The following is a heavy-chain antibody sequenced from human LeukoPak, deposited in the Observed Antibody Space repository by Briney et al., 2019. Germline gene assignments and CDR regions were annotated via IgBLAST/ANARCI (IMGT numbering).Heavy chain of an antibody. CDR1: GYTFTSYD. CDR3: ARGLGAPSYYYYYYGMDV. CDR2: MNPNSGNT. Sequence: ASVQVSCKASGYTFTSYDINWVRRATGQGLEWMGWMNPNSGNTGYAQKFQGRVTMTRNTSISTAYMELSSLRSEDTAVYYCARGLGAPSYYYYYYGMDVWGQGTTVTVSS. V-gene: IGHV1-8*01. J-gene: IGHJ6*02. D-gene: IGHD3-16*01.